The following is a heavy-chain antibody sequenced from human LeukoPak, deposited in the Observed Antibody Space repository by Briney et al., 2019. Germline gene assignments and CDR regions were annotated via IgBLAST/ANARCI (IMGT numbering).Heavy chain of an antibody. CDR1: GLTFSSHW. CDR2: ITNDGSST. J-gene: IGHJ4*02. D-gene: IGHD1-26*01. CDR3: ARDKIVGATNFDY. Sequence: GGSLRLSCAASGLTFSSHWMHWVRQAPGKGLVWVSRITNDGSSTTYADSVKGRFTISRDNAKNSLYLQMNSLRAEDTAVYYCARDKIVGATNFDYWGQGTLVTVSS. V-gene: IGHV3-74*01.